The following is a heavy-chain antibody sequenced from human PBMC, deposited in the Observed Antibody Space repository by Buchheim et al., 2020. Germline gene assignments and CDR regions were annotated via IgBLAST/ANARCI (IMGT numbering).Heavy chain of an antibody. Sequence: QVQLQQWGAGLLKPSETLSLTCAVSGGSISSSNWWSWVRQPPGKGLEWIGEIYHSGSTNYNPSLKSRVTISVDKSKNQFSLKLSSVTAADTAVYYCASLPDYDFWSGYYGDYWGQGTL. CDR1: GGSISSSNW. J-gene: IGHJ4*02. CDR2: IYHSGST. D-gene: IGHD3-3*01. V-gene: IGHV4-4*02. CDR3: ASLPDYDFWSGYYGDY.